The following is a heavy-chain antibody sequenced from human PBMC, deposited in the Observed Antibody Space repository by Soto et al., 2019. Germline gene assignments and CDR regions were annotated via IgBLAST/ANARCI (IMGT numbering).Heavy chain of an antibody. Sequence: GESLKISCKGSGYSFTNYWITWVRQMPGKGLEWLGRVDPTDSYTNYSPSFQGHVTISADKSISTAYLQWSSLKASDTAMYYCARLAAAGTVPSPSDYWGQGTLVTVPS. CDR1: GYSFTNYW. D-gene: IGHD6-13*01. CDR3: ARLAAAGTVPSPSDY. J-gene: IGHJ4*02. CDR2: VDPTDSYT. V-gene: IGHV5-10-1*01.